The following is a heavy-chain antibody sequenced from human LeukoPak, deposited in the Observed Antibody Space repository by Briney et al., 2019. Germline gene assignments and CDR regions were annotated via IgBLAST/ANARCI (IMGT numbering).Heavy chain of an antibody. CDR2: INPSGGST. CDR1: GYTFTSYY. J-gene: IGHJ6*03. Sequence: ASVKVSCKASGYTFTSYYMHWVRQAPGQGLAWMGIINPSGGSTSYAQKLQGRVTMTRDTSTSTVYMELSSLRSEDTAVYYCARDREMATIRSRGYYYYYMDVWGKGTTVTVSS. CDR3: ARDREMATIRSRGYYYYYMDV. V-gene: IGHV1-46*01. D-gene: IGHD5-24*01.